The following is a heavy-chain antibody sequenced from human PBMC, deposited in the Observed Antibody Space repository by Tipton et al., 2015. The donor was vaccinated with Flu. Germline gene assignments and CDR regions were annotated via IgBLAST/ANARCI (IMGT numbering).Heavy chain of an antibody. Sequence: LRLSCTVSGGSISSGSYYWSWIRQPAGKGLEWIGRIYTSGSTNYNPSLKSRVTISVDTSKNQFSLKLSSVNAADTAVYYCARHGGYYFDYWGQGTLVTVSS. CDR2: IYTSGST. V-gene: IGHV4-61*02. J-gene: IGHJ4*02. CDR3: ARHGGYYFDY. CDR1: GGSISSGSYY. D-gene: IGHD4-23*01.